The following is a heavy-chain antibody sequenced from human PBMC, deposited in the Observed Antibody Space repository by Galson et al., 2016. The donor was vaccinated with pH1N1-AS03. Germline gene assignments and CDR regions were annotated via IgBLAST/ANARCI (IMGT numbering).Heavy chain of an antibody. Sequence: SVKVSCKASGYIFAVYYIHWVRQAPGQGLEWLGRINPNTGVTNFGQKVQVRVTMTRDTSINTAFMELTRLRSDDKAVYYCAIETIVGASSIDFWGQGTLVTVSS. CDR1: GYIFAVYY. D-gene: IGHD1-26*01. CDR2: INPNTGVT. V-gene: IGHV1-2*06. J-gene: IGHJ4*02. CDR3: AIETIVGASSIDF.